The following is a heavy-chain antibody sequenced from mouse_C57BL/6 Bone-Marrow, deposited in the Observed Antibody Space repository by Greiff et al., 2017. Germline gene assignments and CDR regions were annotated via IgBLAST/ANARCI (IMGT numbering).Heavy chain of an antibody. V-gene: IGHV1-72*01. D-gene: IGHD2-1*01. CDR3: AREKGDLLWSAMDY. J-gene: IGHJ4*01. Sequence: VQLQESGAELVKPGASVKLSCKASGYTFTSYWMHWVKQRPGRGLEWIGRIDPNSGGTKYNEKFKSKATLTVDKPSSTAYMQLSSLTSEDSAVYYCAREKGDLLWSAMDYWGQGTSVTVSS. CDR1: GYTFTSYW. CDR2: IDPNSGGT.